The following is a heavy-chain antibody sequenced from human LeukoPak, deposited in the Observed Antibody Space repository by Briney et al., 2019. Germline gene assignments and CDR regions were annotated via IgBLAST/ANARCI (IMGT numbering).Heavy chain of an antibody. Sequence: ASVKVSCKTSGYTFTAYYIHWVRQAPGQGLEWMGWVNPNTGNTNYAQKFQGRVTMTRDTSISTAYMELIRLRSDDTAIYYCASGHSVDYWGQGTLVTVSS. CDR2: VNPNTGNT. J-gene: IGHJ4*02. CDR3: ASGHSVDY. CDR1: GYTFTAYY. D-gene: IGHD4-23*01. V-gene: IGHV1-2*02.